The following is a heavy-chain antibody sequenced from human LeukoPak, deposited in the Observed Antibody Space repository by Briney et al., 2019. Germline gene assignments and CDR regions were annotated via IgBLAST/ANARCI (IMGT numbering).Heavy chain of an antibody. J-gene: IGHJ4*02. CDR1: GYTFNSYV. CDR2: ISTYNGNT. D-gene: IGHD3-3*01. CDR3: ARVLRYDFWSAYYFDY. Sequence: ASVKVSCKASGYTFNSYVISWVRQAPGQGLEWMAWISTYNGNTNYALKVQGRATMTTDTSTSTAYMELRSLRSDDTAVYYCARVLRYDFWSAYYFDYWGQGTLVTVSS. V-gene: IGHV1-18*01.